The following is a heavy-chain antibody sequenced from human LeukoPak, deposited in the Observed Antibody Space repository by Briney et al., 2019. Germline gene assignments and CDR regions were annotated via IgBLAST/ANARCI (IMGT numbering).Heavy chain of an antibody. CDR2: INYSGST. CDR3: ARHETADRFDP. Sequence: SETLSLTCTVSRGSISSSRYYWGWIRQPPGKGLEWIASINYSGSTQYNPSLKSRVTISVDTSKRQFSLKLNSVTAADTAVYYCARHETADRFDPWGQGTLVSVSS. J-gene: IGHJ5*02. V-gene: IGHV4-39*01. CDR1: RGSISSSRYY.